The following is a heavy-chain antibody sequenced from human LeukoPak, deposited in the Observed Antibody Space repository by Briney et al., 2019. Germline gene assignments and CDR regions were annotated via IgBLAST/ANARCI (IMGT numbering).Heavy chain of an antibody. CDR3: SRTASAGVTVPWDC. CDR1: GGSITNTNY. J-gene: IGHJ4*02. D-gene: IGHD4-23*01. Sequence: SGTLSLTCGVSGGSITNTNYWTWVRQPPGKGLEWIGEVNLQGSTNYNPSLMGRVAIAVDTSENHISLQLTSVTAADTAVYYCSRTASAGVTVPWDCWGQGTLVTVSS. V-gene: IGHV4-4*02. CDR2: VNLQGST.